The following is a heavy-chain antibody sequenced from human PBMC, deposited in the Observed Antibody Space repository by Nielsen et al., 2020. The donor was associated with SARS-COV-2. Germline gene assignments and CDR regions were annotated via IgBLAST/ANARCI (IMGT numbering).Heavy chain of an antibody. CDR3: ARLLVRGSPPAYYYYGMDV. CDR2: IDPSDSYT. V-gene: IGHV5-10-1*01. D-gene: IGHD3-10*01. Sequence: VRQMPGKGLEWMGRIDPSDSYTNYSPSFQGHVTISADKSISTAYLQWSSLKASDTAMYYCARLLVRGSPPAYYYYGMDVWGQGTTGTVSS. J-gene: IGHJ6*02.